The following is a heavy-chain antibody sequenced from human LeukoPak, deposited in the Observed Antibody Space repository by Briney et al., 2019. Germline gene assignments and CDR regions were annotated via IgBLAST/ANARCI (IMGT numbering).Heavy chain of an antibody. D-gene: IGHD2/OR15-2a*01. CDR1: GGSFSDYY. J-gene: IGHJ6*03. Sequence: SETLSLTCAVYGGSFSDYYWSWIRQPPGKGLEWIGEINHSGSTKYNPSLKSRVTISVDTSKNQFSLKLSSVTAADTAVYYCARGFLSVVLRGPYYMDVWGKGTTVTASS. CDR2: INHSGST. V-gene: IGHV4-34*01. CDR3: ARGFLSVVLRGPYYMDV.